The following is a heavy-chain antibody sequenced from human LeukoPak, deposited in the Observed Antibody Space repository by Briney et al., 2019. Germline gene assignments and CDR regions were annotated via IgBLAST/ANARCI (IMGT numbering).Heavy chain of an antibody. CDR3: ARDLKRIAARYFDY. D-gene: IGHD6-6*01. CDR2: IYYSGST. V-gene: IGHV4-39*07. Sequence: KPSETLSLTCTVSGGSISSSSYYWGWIRQPPGKGLEWIGSIYYSGSTYYNPSLKSRVTISVDTSKNQFSLKLSSVTAADTAVYYCARDLKRIAARYFDYWGQGTLVTVSS. J-gene: IGHJ4*02. CDR1: GGSISSSSYY.